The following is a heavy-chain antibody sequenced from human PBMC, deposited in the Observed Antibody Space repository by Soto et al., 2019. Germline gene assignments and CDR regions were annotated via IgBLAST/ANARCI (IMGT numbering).Heavy chain of an antibody. Sequence: QVTLKESGPVLVKPTETLTLTCTVSGFSLSNARMGVSWIRQPPGKALEWLAHIFSNDDKSYSTALKSRPTSTQATSKSNVVLTVINMDPVDPPSYYCARSHYYGDYNWFDPWGQGSLVTVSS. CDR1: GFSLSNARMG. D-gene: IGHD4-17*01. V-gene: IGHV2-26*01. J-gene: IGHJ5*02. CDR3: ARSHYYGDYNWFDP. CDR2: IFSNDDK.